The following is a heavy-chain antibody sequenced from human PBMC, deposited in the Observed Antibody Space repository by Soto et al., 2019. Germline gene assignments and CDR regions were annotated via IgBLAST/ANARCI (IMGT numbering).Heavy chain of an antibody. CDR3: ARDQIGTLDY. J-gene: IGHJ4*02. D-gene: IGHD3-10*01. CDR1: GFTFSSYG. CDR2: IWYDGSNK. Sequence: QVQLVESGGGVVQPGRSLRLSCAASGFTFSSYGMHWVRQAPGKGLEWVAVIWYDGSNKYYADTVKGLFTISRDNSKNTLYLQMNSLRAEYTAVYYCARDQIGTLDYWGQGTLVTVSS. V-gene: IGHV3-33*01.